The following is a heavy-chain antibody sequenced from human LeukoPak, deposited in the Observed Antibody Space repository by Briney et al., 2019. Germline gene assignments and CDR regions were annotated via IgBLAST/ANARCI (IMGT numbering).Heavy chain of an antibody. CDR2: ISGSGGST. CDR3: AKDVRYCSGGSCYPYYFDY. D-gene: IGHD2-15*01. J-gene: IGHJ4*02. Sequence: GSLRLSCAASGFTFSSYAMSWVRQAPGKGLEWVSAISGSGGSTYYADSVKGRFTISRDNSKNTLYLQMNSLRAEDTAVYYCAKDVRYCSGGSCYPYYFDYWGQGTLVTVSS. V-gene: IGHV3-23*01. CDR1: GFTFSSYA.